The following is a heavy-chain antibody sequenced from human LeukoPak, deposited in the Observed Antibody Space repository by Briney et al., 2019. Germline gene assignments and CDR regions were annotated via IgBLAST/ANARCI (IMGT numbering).Heavy chain of an antibody. J-gene: IGHJ4*02. CDR2: ISTSSYTI. CDR1: GFTFSGSA. Sequence: GGPLRLSCAASGFTFSGSAMHWVRQAPGKGLEWVSYISTSSYTIYYADSVKGRFTISRDNAKNSLYLQMNSLRAEDTAVYYCARDPEDFFDYWGQGTLVTVSS. V-gene: IGHV3-48*01. CDR3: ARDPEDFFDY.